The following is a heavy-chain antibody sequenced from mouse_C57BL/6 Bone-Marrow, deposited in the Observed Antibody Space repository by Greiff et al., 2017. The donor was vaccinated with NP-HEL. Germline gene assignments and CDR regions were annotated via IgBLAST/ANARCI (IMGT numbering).Heavy chain of an antibody. J-gene: IGHJ2*01. CDR3: TRGLRFDY. Sequence: EVKLVESGEGLVKPGGSLKLSCAASGFTFSSHAMSWVRQTPEKRLEWVAYISSGGDYIYYADPVKGRFTISRDNARNTLYLQMSSLESEDTAMYYCTRGLRFDYWGQGTTLTVTS. CDR2: ISSGGDYI. D-gene: IGHD1-1*01. V-gene: IGHV5S21*01. CDR1: GFTFSSHA.